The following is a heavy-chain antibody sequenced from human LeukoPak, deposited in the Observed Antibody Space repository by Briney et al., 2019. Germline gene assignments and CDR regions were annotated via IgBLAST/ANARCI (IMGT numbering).Heavy chain of an antibody. CDR3: TREVVTQSIYSGYDAFDI. CDR2: INSGGTTM. CDR1: GFAFISSE. V-gene: IGHV3-48*03. J-gene: IGHJ3*02. D-gene: IGHD5-12*01. Sequence: PGGSLRLSCAASGFAFISSEMNWVRQAPGKGLEWVSHINSGGTTMYNADAVKGRFTISIDSAKNSLYLQMNNLRAEDTAVYYCTREVVTQSIYSGYDAFDIWGRGTMVTVSS.